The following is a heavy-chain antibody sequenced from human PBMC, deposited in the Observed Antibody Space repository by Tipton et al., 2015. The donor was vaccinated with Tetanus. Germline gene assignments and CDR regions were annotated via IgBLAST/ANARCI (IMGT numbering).Heavy chain of an antibody. CDR3: ARLSCSRSACYRGSAYYFDY. Sequence: QLVQSGAEVKKPGESLRISCKPSGYNFTVYWIGWVRQMPGKGLEWMGVINPTDYQTSFIPSFEGQVTISADRSINTAYLQWSSLQTSDTAMYYCARLSCSRSACYRGSAYYFDYWGQGTLVTVSS. CDR2: INPTDYQT. D-gene: IGHD2-2*01. J-gene: IGHJ4*02. CDR1: GYNFTVYW. V-gene: IGHV5-51*01.